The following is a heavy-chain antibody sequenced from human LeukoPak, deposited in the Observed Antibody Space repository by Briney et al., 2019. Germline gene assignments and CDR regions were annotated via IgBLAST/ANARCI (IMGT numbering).Heavy chain of an antibody. D-gene: IGHD3-10*01. Sequence: SETLSLTCAVYGGSFSGYYWSWIRQPPGKGLEWIGYISHSGSADYNPSLKSRVAISIDTPKSQFSLNLTSVTAADTAVYYCVRDRRYGSGSYYSGFYYGMDVWGQGTTIIVSS. V-gene: IGHV4-59*13. CDR2: ISHSGSA. CDR1: GGSFSGYY. J-gene: IGHJ6*02. CDR3: VRDRRYGSGSYYSGFYYGMDV.